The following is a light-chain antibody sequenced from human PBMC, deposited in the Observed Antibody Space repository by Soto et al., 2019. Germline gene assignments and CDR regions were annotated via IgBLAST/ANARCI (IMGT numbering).Light chain of an antibody. CDR1: QSVNSN. J-gene: IGKJ1*01. CDR2: GAS. Sequence: EIVLTQSPATLSVSPGERATLSFRASQSVNSNLAWYQQKPGQAPRLLIYGASTRATDIPARFSGSGSETDFTLTISSLQSEDFAGYFCQQYDSWPPPWTFGQGTKV. CDR3: QQYDSWPPPWT. V-gene: IGKV3-15*01.